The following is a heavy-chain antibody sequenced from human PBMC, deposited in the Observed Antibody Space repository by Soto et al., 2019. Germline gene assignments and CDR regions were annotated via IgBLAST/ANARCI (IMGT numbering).Heavy chain of an antibody. CDR3: ARDFFDSSDYTTNWFDP. CDR1: GDSISNSRLY. D-gene: IGHD3-22*01. J-gene: IGHJ5*02. Sequence: SETLSLTCSVSGDSISNSRLYWAWIRQPPGEGLEWIGSIYHTGNAYYNPSLKSRVTISVDTSKNQFSLKLTSVTAADAALYYCARDFFDSSDYTTNWFDPWGQGTLVTVSS. CDR2: IYHTGNA. V-gene: IGHV4-39*01.